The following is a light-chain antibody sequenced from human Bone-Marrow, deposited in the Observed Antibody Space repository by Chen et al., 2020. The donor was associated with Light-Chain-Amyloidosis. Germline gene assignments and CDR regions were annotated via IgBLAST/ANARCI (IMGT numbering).Light chain of an antibody. Sequence: SYVLTQPSSVSVAPGQTATIACGGNNIGSTSVHWYQQTPGQAPLLVVYDDSDRPSGIPERLSDSKAGNTATLTISRVEAGDEADYYCQVWDRSSDRPVFGGGTKLTVL. J-gene: IGLJ3*02. CDR1: NIGSTS. CDR3: QVWDRSSDRPV. V-gene: IGLV3-21*02. CDR2: DDS.